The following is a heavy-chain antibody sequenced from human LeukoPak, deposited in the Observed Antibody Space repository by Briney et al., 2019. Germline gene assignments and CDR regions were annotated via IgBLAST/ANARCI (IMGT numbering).Heavy chain of an antibody. Sequence: SETLSLTCAVSGYSIGSGYYWGWIRQPPGKGLEWIGSIYHSGSTYYNPSLKSRVTISVDTSKNQFSLKLSSVTAADTAVYYCARGRGCSGGSCYFPYYYYYMDVWGKGTTVTVSS. CDR1: GYSIGSGYY. CDR3: ARGRGCSGGSCYFPYYYYYMDV. D-gene: IGHD2-15*01. CDR2: IYHSGST. J-gene: IGHJ6*03. V-gene: IGHV4-38-2*01.